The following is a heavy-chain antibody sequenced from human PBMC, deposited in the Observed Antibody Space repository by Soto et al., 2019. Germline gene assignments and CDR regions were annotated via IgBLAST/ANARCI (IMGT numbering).Heavy chain of an antibody. J-gene: IGHJ4*02. Sequence: EVQLVESGGGLVQPGGSLRLSCAASGFTFSSYCMPWVRQAPGKGLEWVANINEDGSEKYYVDSVKGRFTISRDNAKNSLYLQMNSLRAEDTALFYCARGDNPEYWGQGTLVTVSS. D-gene: IGHD1-1*01. V-gene: IGHV3-7*01. CDR1: GFTFSSYC. CDR3: ARGDNPEY. CDR2: INEDGSEK.